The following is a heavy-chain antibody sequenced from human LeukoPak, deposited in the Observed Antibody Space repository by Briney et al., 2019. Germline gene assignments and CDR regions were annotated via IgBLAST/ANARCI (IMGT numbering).Heavy chain of an antibody. Sequence: GGSLRLSCAASGFTFSSYWMNWVRQTPGKGLEWVSYISGSGSTNSYADSVRGRFSISRDNAKNSLYLQMNSLRAEDTAVYYCARGNTDFWGQGTLVTVSS. J-gene: IGHJ4*02. CDR1: GFTFSSYW. V-gene: IGHV3-48*04. CDR3: ARGNTDF. D-gene: IGHD1/OR15-1a*01. CDR2: ISGSGSTN.